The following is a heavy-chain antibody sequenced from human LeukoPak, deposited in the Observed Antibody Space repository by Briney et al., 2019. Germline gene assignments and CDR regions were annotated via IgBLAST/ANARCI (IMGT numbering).Heavy chain of an antibody. CDR2: IKPNSGGT. D-gene: IGHD3-22*01. V-gene: IGHV1-2*02. J-gene: IGHJ4*02. CDR3: ARDLRGVFDYDSSDY. Sequence: GASVKVSCKASGYTFTGYYLHWERQAPGQGLEWMGWIKPNSGGTNYAQKFQGRVTMTRDTSITTAYMELSRLTSDDTAVYYCARDLRGVFDYDSSDYWGQGTLVTVSS. CDR1: GYTFTGYY.